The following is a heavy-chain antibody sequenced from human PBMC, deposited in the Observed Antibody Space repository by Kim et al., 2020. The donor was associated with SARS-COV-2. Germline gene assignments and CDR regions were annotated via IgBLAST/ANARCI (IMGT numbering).Heavy chain of an antibody. Sequence: SETLSLTCAVYGGSFSGYYWSWIRQPPGKGLEWIGEINHSGSTNYNPSLKSRVTISVDTSKNQFSLKLSSVTAAATAVYYCARRGQWLVRDSEYWGQGTL. D-gene: IGHD6-6*01. CDR2: INHSGST. V-gene: IGHV4-34*01. CDR3: ARRGQWLVRDSEY. CDR1: GGSFSGYY. J-gene: IGHJ4*02.